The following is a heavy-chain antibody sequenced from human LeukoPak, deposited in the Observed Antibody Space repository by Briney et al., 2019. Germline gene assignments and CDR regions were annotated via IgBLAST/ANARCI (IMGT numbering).Heavy chain of an antibody. D-gene: IGHD3-10*01. V-gene: IGHV3-23*01. CDR2: ISGSGGST. J-gene: IGHJ4*02. CDR3: AKGGGSYGSGSYYYFDY. Sequence: GGSLRLSCAASGFTFSSYAMSWVRQAPGKGLEWVSAISGSGGSTYYADSVKGRFTISRDNSQNTLYLQMNSLRAEDTAVYYCAKGGGSYGSGSYYYFDYWGQGTLVTVSS. CDR1: GFTFSSYA.